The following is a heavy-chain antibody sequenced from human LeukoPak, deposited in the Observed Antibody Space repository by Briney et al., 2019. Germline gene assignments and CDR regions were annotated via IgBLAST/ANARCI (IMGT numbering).Heavy chain of an antibody. CDR1: GGSISSGGYY. CDR3: ARGRIAARAFDI. Sequence: SETLSLTCTVSGGSISSGGYYWGWIRQPPGKGLEWIGSIHYSGNTYYDPSLKSRVTISLDTSKNEFSVNLNSVTAADTAVYYCARGRIAARAFDIWGQGTMVTVSS. D-gene: IGHD6-13*01. CDR2: IHYSGNT. V-gene: IGHV4-39*07. J-gene: IGHJ3*02.